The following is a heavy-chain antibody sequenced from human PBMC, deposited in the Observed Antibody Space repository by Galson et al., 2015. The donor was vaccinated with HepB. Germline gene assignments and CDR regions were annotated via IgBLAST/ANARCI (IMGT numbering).Heavy chain of an antibody. J-gene: IGHJ4*02. CDR2: INPNSGGT. CDR3: ARDFDFDT. V-gene: IGHV1-2*06. CDR1: GYTFTAYY. Sequence: SVKVSCKAFGYTFTAYYIHWVRQASGQGLVWVGRINPNSGGTNFAQNFQGRVTMTRDMSTRTAYMELNRLRSDDTAIYYCARDFDFDTWGQGTPVTVSS.